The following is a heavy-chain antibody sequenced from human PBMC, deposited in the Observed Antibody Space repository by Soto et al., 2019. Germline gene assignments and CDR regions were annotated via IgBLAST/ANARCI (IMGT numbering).Heavy chain of an antibody. CDR1: GYRFTDYV. CDR2: IGAGDGKT. V-gene: IGHV1-3*01. CDR3: VRDYASDSGVHLDF. D-gene: IGHD3-22*01. J-gene: IGHJ4*02. Sequence: QVQLVQSGTEVKKPGASVKVSCKASGYRFTDYVIHWVRQAPGQRLEWMGWIGAGDGKTYYSQNCQGRVSITRDTSASTAYMELSSLISEDTAVYYCVRDYASDSGVHLDFWGQGALVTVSS.